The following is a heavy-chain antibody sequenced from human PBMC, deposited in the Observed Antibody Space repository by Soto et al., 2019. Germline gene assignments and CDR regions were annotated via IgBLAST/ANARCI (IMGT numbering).Heavy chain of an antibody. Sequence: GGSLRLSCAASGFTFSSYAMSWVRQAPGKGLEWVSAISGSGGSTYYADSVKGRFTISRDNSKNTLYLQMNSLRAEDTAVYYCAQTPSQWLAENYFDYWGQGTLVTVSS. V-gene: IGHV3-23*01. CDR2: ISGSGGST. D-gene: IGHD6-19*01. J-gene: IGHJ4*02. CDR1: GFTFSSYA. CDR3: AQTPSQWLAENYFDY.